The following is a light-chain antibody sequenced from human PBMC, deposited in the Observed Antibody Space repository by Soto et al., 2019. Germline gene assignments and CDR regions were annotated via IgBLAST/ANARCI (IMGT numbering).Light chain of an antibody. CDR1: SSDVGGYNY. V-gene: IGLV2-8*01. J-gene: IGLJ2*01. Sequence: QSALTQPPSASGSPGQSVIISCNGTSSDVGGYNYVSWYQQHPGKAPKLIIYEVTKRPSGVPYRFSGSKSGNTASLTVSGLQTEDEADYYCSSYGGFNNVLFGGGTKVTVL. CDR3: SSYGGFNNVL. CDR2: EVT.